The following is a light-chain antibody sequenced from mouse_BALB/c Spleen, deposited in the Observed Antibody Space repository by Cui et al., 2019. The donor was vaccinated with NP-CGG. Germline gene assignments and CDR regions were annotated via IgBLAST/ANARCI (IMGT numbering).Light chain of an antibody. CDR1: TGAVTTSNY. CDR3: ALWYSNHWV. CDR2: GTN. Sequence: QAVWTQESELTTSPGETVTLTCRSSTGAVTTSNYANWVQEKPDHFFTGLIGGTNNRTPGVPARFSGSLIGDKAALTITGAQTEYEAIYFCALWYSNHWVFDGGTKLTVL. J-gene: IGLJ1*01. V-gene: IGLV1*01.